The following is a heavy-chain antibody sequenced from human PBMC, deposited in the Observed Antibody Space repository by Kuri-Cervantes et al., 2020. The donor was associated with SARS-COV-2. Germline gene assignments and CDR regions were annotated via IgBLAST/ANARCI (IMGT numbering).Heavy chain of an antibody. CDR2: ISSSSSYI. V-gene: IGHV3-21*01. J-gene: IGHJ6*03. D-gene: IGHD3-9*01. CDR1: GFTFDDSG. Sequence: GGSLRLSCAASGFTFDDSGMSWVRQAPGKGLEWVSSISSSSSYIYYADSVKGRFTISRDNAKNSLYLQMNSLRAEDTAVYYCAREGTYYDILTGTRPSYYYYMDVWGKGTTVTVSS. CDR3: AREGTYYDILTGTRPSYYYYMDV.